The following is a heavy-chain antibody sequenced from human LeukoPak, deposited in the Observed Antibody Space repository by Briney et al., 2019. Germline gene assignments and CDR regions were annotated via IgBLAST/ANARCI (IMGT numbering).Heavy chain of an antibody. V-gene: IGHV1-18*01. J-gene: IGHJ5*02. D-gene: IGHD3-22*01. CDR3: ARDGPDRAAWFDP. CDR1: GYTFSSYG. CDR2: ISDYNGNT. Sequence: GASVKVSCKASGYTFSSYGISWVRQAPGLGLEWMGWISDYNGNTNYAQKVQGRVTMTTDPFTSTAYMELRSLRSDDTAVYYCARDGPDRAAWFDPWGQGTLVTVSS.